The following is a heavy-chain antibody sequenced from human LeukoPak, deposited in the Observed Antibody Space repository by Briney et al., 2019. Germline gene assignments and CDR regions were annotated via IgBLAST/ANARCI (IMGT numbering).Heavy chain of an antibody. D-gene: IGHD3-22*01. J-gene: IGHJ4*02. V-gene: IGHV3-33*01. CDR1: GFTFSSSG. Sequence: GGSLRLSCAASGFTFSSSGMHWVRQAPGKGLEWVAVIWYDGSNRYYADPVKGRFTVSRDNSKNTLYLQMNSLRAEDAAVYYCARAKGVSTGYRPTDYWGQGTLVTVSS. CDR3: ARAKGVSTGYRPTDY. CDR2: IWYDGSNR.